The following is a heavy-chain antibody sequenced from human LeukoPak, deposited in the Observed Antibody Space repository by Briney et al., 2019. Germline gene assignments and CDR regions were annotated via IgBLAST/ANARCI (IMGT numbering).Heavy chain of an antibody. J-gene: IGHJ4*02. Sequence: SETLSLTFTVSGGSISSGSYYWSWIRQPAGKGLEWIGRIYTSGSTNYNPSLKSRVTISVDTSKNQFSLKLSSVTAADTAVYYCAHGSTGEDYWGQGTLVTVSS. D-gene: IGHD3-10*01. V-gene: IGHV4-61*02. CDR2: IYTSGST. CDR3: AHGSTGEDY. CDR1: GGSISSGSYY.